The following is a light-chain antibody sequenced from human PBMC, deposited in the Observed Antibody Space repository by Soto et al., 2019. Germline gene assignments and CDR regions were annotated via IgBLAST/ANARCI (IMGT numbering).Light chain of an antibody. J-gene: IGKJ5*01. Sequence: EIVLTQSPGTLSLSPGDRATLSCRASQSVSSTYIAWYQQKPGQAPRLLIYGASSRATGIPDRFSGSGSGTDFTLTISRLEPEDFAVYYCQQYGSSPTFGHGTRLE. CDR2: GAS. CDR3: QQYGSSPT. CDR1: QSVSSTY. V-gene: IGKV3-20*01.